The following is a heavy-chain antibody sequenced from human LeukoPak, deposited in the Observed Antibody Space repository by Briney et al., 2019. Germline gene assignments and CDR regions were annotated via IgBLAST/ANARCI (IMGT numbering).Heavy chain of an antibody. V-gene: IGHV3-23*01. CDR1: GFTFSSYA. Sequence: GGSLRLSCAASGFTFSSYAMSWVRQAPGKGLEWVSAISGSGGSTYYADSVKGRFTISRDNSKNTLYLQMNSLRAVDTAVYYCAKAWDSYDFWSGYHPFDYWGQGTLVTVSS. CDR3: AKAWDSYDFWSGYHPFDY. D-gene: IGHD3-3*01. J-gene: IGHJ4*02. CDR2: ISGSGGST.